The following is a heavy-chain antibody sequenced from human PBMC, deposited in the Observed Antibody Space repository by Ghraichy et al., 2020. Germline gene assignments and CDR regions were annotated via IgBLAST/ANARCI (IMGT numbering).Heavy chain of an antibody. J-gene: IGHJ4*02. D-gene: IGHD3-22*01. CDR1: GYTFTSYG. Sequence: ASVKVSCKASGYTFTSYGISWVRQAPGQGLEWMGWISAYNGNTNYAQKLQGRVTMTTDTSTSTAYMELRSLRSDDTVVYYCARGPYYYDSSGYEDYWGQGTLVTVSS. V-gene: IGHV1-18*01. CDR3: ARGPYYYDSSGYEDY. CDR2: ISAYNGNT.